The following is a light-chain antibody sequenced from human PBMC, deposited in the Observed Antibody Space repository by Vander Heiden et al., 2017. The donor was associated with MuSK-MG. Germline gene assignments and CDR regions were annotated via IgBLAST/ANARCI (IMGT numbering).Light chain of an antibody. CDR3: QQDKNYSLYT. CDR1: QTITTW. J-gene: IGKJ2*01. Sequence: DIQMTQSPSTLSASVGDRVTITCRASQTITTWLAWYQQKPGKAPKLLIYDASRLESGVPLRFSGSGYGTEFTLTISSRQPDDFATYYCQQDKNYSLYTFGQGTKLEIK. V-gene: IGKV1-5*01. CDR2: DAS.